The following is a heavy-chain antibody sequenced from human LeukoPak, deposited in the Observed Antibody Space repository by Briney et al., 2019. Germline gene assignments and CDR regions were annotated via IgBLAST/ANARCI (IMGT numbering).Heavy chain of an antibody. CDR3: ARSHGGYCTNGVCYWSYYYYYGMDV. Sequence: PSQTLSLTCTVSGGSISSGGYYWSWIRQHPGKGLEWIGNIYYSGSTYYNPSLKSRVTISVDTSKNQFSLKRSSVTAADTAVYYCARSHGGYCTNGVCYWSYYYYYGMDVWGQGTTVTVSS. CDR2: IYYSGST. J-gene: IGHJ6*02. CDR1: GGSISSGGYY. D-gene: IGHD2-8*01. V-gene: IGHV4-31*03.